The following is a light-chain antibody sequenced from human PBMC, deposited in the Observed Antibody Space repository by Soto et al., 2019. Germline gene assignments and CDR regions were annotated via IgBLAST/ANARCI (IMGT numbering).Light chain of an antibody. V-gene: IGKV1-9*01. CDR3: QQLRSYPST. Sequence: IPLTQSPSSLSASVGDRVTITCRASQDIAIYLAWYQQKPGEAPKLLIYAASTLHGGVPSRFSGSGSGTDFALTITSLQAEDFATYYCQQLRSYPSTFGGGTKVEIK. CDR1: QDIAIY. CDR2: AAS. J-gene: IGKJ4*01.